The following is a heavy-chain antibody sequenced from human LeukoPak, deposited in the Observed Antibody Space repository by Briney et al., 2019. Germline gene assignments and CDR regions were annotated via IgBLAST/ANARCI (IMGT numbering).Heavy chain of an antibody. V-gene: IGHV4-38-2*02. CDR2: VCHSGST. D-gene: IGHD3-10*01. Sequence: SETLSLTCTVSGDSISSGDYYWGWIRQPPGKGLEWIGSVCHSGSTYYNPSLKNPVTISVDTPKNPFSLKLGSVTAADTAVYYCARVRYYGSGSRTYDAFDIWGQGTMVTVSS. CDR1: GDSISSGDYY. CDR3: ARVRYYGSGSRTYDAFDI. J-gene: IGHJ3*02.